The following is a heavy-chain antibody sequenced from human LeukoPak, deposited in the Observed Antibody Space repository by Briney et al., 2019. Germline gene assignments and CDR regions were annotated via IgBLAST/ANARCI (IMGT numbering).Heavy chain of an antibody. D-gene: IGHD6-6*01. Sequence: SETLSLTCTVSGGSISSYYWSWIRQPPGKGLERIGYIYYSGSTNYNPSLKSRVTISVDTSKNQFSLKLSSVTAADTAVYYCARDEIAGIAARTPFRHWGQGTLVTVSS. CDR1: GGSISSYY. CDR2: IYYSGST. CDR3: ARDEIAGIAARTPFRH. V-gene: IGHV4-59*01. J-gene: IGHJ4*02.